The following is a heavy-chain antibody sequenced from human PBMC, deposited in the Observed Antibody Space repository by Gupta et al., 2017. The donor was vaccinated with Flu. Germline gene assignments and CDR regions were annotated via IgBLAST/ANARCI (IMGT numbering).Heavy chain of an antibody. CDR3: ARVALYNGRTPRFDL. CDR2: LSYSGST. J-gene: IGHJ4*01. D-gene: IGHD1-1*01. Sequence: WGWIRLPPGKGMEWIGILSYSGSTHYSPSLKSRVTTSLDSSKNEFSLNLRSVTATDTAVYDCARVALYNGRTPRFDLWGQGTRVTVSS. V-gene: IGHV4-39*02.